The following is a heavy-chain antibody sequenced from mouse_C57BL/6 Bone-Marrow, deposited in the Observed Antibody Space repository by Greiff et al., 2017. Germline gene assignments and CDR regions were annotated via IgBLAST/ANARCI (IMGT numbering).Heavy chain of an antibody. CDR2: IDPSDSYT. CDR1: GYTFTSYW. Sequence: VQLQQPGAELVRPGTSVKLSCKASGYTFTSYWMHWVKQRPGQGLEWIGVIDPSDSYTNYNQKFKGKATLTVDTSSSTAYMQLSSLTSGDSAVYYCAREDIYDDYGGLYYYAMDYWGQGTSVTVSS. D-gene: IGHD2-4*01. V-gene: IGHV1-59*01. CDR3: AREDIYDDYGGLYYYAMDY. J-gene: IGHJ4*01.